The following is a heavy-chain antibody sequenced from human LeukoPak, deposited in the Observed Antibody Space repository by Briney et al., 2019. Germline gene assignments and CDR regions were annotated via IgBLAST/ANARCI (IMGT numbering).Heavy chain of an antibody. CDR2: IYYSGST. CDR1: GGSISSYY. V-gene: IGHV4-59*01. J-gene: IGHJ3*02. CDR3: ARDILRWSRDDAFDI. D-gene: IGHD4-23*01. Sequence: SETLSLTCTVSGGSISSYYWSWIRQPPGKGLEWIGYIYYSGSTNYNPSLKSRVTISVDTSKNQFSLKLSSVTAADTAVYYCARDILRWSRDDAFDIWGQGTMVTVSS.